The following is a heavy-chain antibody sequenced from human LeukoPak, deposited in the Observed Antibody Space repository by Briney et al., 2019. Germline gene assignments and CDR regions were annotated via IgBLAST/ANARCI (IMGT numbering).Heavy chain of an antibody. D-gene: IGHD5-12*01. CDR2: INSDGSST. Sequence: GGSLRLSCAASGFTLSSSWMHWVRHAPGKGLVWVSRINSDGSSTSYADSVKGRFTVSRDNAKNTLYLQMNSLRDEDTAVYYCARENIVAYYFDYWGQGALVTVSS. CDR1: GFTLSSSW. CDR3: ARENIVAYYFDY. V-gene: IGHV3-74*01. J-gene: IGHJ4*02.